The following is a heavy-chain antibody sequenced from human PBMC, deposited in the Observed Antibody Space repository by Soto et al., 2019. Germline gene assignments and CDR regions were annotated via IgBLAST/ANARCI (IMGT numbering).Heavy chain of an antibody. J-gene: IGHJ4*02. Sequence: QVQLVESEGGVVQPGRSLRLSCAASGFTFSSYAMHWVRQAPGKGLEWVAVISYDGSNKYYADSVKGRFTISRDNSKNTLYLQMNSLRAEDTAVYYCARGYCSGGSCFDYWGQGTLVTVSS. CDR3: ARGYCSGGSCFDY. V-gene: IGHV3-30-3*01. CDR2: ISYDGSNK. CDR1: GFTFSSYA. D-gene: IGHD2-15*01.